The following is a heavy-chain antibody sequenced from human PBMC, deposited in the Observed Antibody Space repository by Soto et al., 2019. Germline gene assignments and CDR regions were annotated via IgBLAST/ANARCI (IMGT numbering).Heavy chain of an antibody. V-gene: IGHV4-30-4*01. Sequence: QVQLQESGPGLVKTSQTLSLTCTVAGGSISSGDYHGTWIRQFPGKGLEWIGAIHYSASTYYNPSLLSRLTISVDTSKNQFSLKLTSVTAADTAVYYCARDSRTPSGGMDVWGPGTTVTVSS. CDR3: ARDSRTPSGGMDV. CDR1: GGSISSGDYH. J-gene: IGHJ6*02. CDR2: IHYSAST.